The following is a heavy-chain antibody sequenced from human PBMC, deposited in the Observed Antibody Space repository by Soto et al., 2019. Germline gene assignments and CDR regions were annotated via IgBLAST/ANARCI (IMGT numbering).Heavy chain of an antibody. CDR2: IYYSGST. CDR3: ARGKRYTSPYYYYYAMGV. D-gene: IGHD6-13*01. V-gene: IGHV4-59*01. Sequence: SEALSLTCTVSGGSIISYYWSWIRQPPWKGLEWIGYIYYSGSTNNNPSLKSRVTISVDTSKNQFSLKLSSVTAADTAVYYCARGKRYTSPYYYYYAMGVWGQGTTVTVSS. CDR1: GGSIISYY. J-gene: IGHJ6*01.